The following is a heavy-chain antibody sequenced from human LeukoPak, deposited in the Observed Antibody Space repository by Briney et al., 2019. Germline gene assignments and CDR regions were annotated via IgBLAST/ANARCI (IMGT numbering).Heavy chain of an antibody. CDR3: ARTTMVRGVMLQYYFDY. Sequence: SETLSLTCTVSGGSISSYYWGWVRQPPGKGLEWLGFIYSSGSTNYTPSLKSRVTISVDTSKNQFSLKLSSVTAADTAVYYCARTTMVRGVMLQYYFDYWGQGTLVTVSS. D-gene: IGHD3-10*01. CDR1: GGSISSYY. J-gene: IGHJ4*02. CDR2: IYSSGST. V-gene: IGHV4-59*08.